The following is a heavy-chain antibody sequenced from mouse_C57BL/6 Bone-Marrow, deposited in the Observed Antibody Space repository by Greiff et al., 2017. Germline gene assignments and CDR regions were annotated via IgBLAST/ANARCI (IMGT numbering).Heavy chain of an antibody. CDR3: ARHDHSNVLLDY. CDR2: FYPGSGST. CDR1: GYTFTEYT. Sequence: VQLQQSGAELVKPGASVKLSCKASGYTFTEYTIHWVKQRSGQGLEWIGWFYPGSGSTKYNEKFKGKATLTADKSSSTAYMELSRLTSEDSAVYFWARHDHSNVLLDYWGQGTTLTVSS. V-gene: IGHV1-62-2*01. D-gene: IGHD2-5*01. J-gene: IGHJ2*01.